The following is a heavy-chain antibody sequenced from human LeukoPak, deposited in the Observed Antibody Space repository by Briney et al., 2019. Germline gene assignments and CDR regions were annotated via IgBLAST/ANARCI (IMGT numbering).Heavy chain of an antibody. CDR2: IKHSGST. J-gene: IGHJ2*01. CDR1: GGSFSGYY. D-gene: IGHD4-17*01. V-gene: IGHV4-34*01. Sequence: SGTLSLTCAVYGGSFSGYYWSWIRQPPGKGLEWIGEIKHSGSTNYNPSLKSRVTVSVDTPKNQFSLKLSSVTAADTAVYYCARWVTTVRKWYFDLWGRGTLVTVSS. CDR3: ARWVTTVRKWYFDL.